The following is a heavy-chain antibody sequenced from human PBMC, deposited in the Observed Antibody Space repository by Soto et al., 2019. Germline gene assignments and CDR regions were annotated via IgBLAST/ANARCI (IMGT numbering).Heavy chain of an antibody. Sequence: SVKVSCKASGYTFTGYYMHWVRQAPGQGLEWMGWINPNSGGTNYAQKFQGWVTMTRDTSISTAYMELSRLRSDDTAVYYCATPTPLRGAMITNINFDFWGQGTPVTVSS. CDR2: INPNSGGT. D-gene: IGHD3-10*01. J-gene: IGHJ4*02. CDR3: ATPTPLRGAMITNINFDF. CDR1: GYTFTGYY. V-gene: IGHV1-2*04.